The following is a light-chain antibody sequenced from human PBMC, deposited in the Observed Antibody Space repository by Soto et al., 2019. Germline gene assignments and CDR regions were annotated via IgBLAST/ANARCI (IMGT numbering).Light chain of an antibody. CDR1: SSNIGTYY. J-gene: IGLJ3*02. V-gene: IGLV1-47*01. CDR2: RDN. Sequence: QAVVTQAPSASGAPGQRVTISCSGSSSNIGTYYASWYQHLPGAAPKLLIYRDNQRPSGVPDRLSGSKSGTSASLAISGLRSEDEADYYCAAWDGILSAWVFGGGTKLTVL. CDR3: AAWDGILSAWV.